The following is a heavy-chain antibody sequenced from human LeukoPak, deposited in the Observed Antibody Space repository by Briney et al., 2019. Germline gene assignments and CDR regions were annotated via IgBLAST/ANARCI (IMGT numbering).Heavy chain of an antibody. V-gene: IGHV3-13*02. Sequence: PGGSLRLSCAASGFNFNNYDFHWVRQVAGKRLEWVAGIGTVADTFYPDSVVGRFSISRENANKPFYLQMNSLSAGDTAVYYCARGWGGHGRSWGALDFWGQGILVTVSS. CDR2: IGTVADT. J-gene: IGHJ4*02. CDR1: GFNFNNYD. D-gene: IGHD3-16*01. CDR3: ARGWGGHGRSWGALDF.